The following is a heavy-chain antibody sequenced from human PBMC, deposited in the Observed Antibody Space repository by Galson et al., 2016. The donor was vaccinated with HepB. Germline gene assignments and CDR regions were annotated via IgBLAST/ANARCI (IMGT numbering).Heavy chain of an antibody. J-gene: IGHJ4*02. CDR1: GDSVASDFHY. V-gene: IGHV4-61*01. CDR3: ARMIIITRGLDQ. Sequence: SETLSLTCTVSGDSVASDFHYWSWIRQPPGKGLEWIGYVFHSGRAAYNTSLKSRLTFAVDTSRSQVYLNLTSVTAADTAVYYCARMIIITRGLDQWGQETQVTVS. D-gene: IGHD3-16*01. CDR2: VFHSGRA.